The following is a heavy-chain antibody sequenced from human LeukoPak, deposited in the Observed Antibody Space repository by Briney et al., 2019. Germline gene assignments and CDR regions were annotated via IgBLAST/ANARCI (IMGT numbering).Heavy chain of an antibody. V-gene: IGHV3-48*03. CDR2: ISNSGRSI. D-gene: IGHD2-15*01. Sequence: GGSLRLSCAASGFTFNSYEMNWVRQAPGKGLEWVSYISNSGRSIYYADSVKGRFTISRDNAKNSLYLQMNSLRAEDTAVYYCAGCTGNSCYSGDFQHWGQGTRVTVSS. J-gene: IGHJ1*01. CDR1: GFTFNSYE. CDR3: AGCTGNSCYSGDFQH.